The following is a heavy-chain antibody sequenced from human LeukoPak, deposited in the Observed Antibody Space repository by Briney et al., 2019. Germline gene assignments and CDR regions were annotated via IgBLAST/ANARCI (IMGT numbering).Heavy chain of an antibody. V-gene: IGHV3-15*01. CDR3: TTDEYSYGHGDY. D-gene: IGHD5-18*01. Sequence: PSETLSLTCAVYGGSFSGYYWSWIRQPPGKGLEWIGRIKSKTDGGTTDYAAPVKGRFTISRDDSKNTLYLQMNSLKTEDTAVYYCTTDEYSYGHGDYWGQGTLVTVSS. CDR2: IKSKTDGGTT. CDR1: GGSFSGYY. J-gene: IGHJ4*02.